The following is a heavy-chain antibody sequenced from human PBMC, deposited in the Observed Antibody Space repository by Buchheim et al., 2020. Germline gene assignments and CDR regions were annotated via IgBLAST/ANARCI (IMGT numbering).Heavy chain of an antibody. J-gene: IGHJ4*02. CDR1: GFTFDDYA. V-gene: IGHV3-43D*03. CDR2: ISWDGGST. CDR3: AKDIWSAYYYDSSGPTGFDY. D-gene: IGHD3-22*01. Sequence: EVQLVESGGVVVQPGGSLRLSCAASGFTFDDYAMHWVRQAPGKGLEWVSLISWDGGSTYYAASVKGRFTISRDNSQNSLYLQMNSLRAEDTALYYCAKDIWSAYYYDSSGPTGFDYWGQGTL.